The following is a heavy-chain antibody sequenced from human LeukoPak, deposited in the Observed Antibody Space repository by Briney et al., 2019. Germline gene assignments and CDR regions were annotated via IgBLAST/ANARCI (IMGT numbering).Heavy chain of an antibody. CDR1: AFSFSSFW. V-gene: IGHV3-7*01. CDR2: IKQDGSEK. D-gene: IGHD2-15*01. J-gene: IGHJ4*02. Sequence: PGGSLRLSCAASAFSFSSFWMSWVRQAPGKGLEWVAIIKQDGSEKYYVDSVKGRFTISRDNAKNSLYLQMNSLRAEDTAVYYCAREECDGGSCIGDYWGQGTLVTVSS. CDR3: AREECDGGSCIGDY.